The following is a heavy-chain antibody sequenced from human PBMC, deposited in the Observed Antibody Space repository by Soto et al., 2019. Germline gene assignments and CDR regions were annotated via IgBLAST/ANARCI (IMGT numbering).Heavy chain of an antibody. CDR1: GGSISSSSYY. J-gene: IGHJ2*01. D-gene: IGHD2-21*02. CDR2: IYSTGST. CDR3: ARPICGGDCFRPYYWYFDL. V-gene: IGHV4-39*01. Sequence: PSETLSLTCTVSGGSISSSSYYWGWIRQPPGKRLEWIGGIYSTGSTYYNPSLKSRVTISVDTSKNQFSLRLTSVTAADTAVYYCARPICGGDCFRPYYWYFDLCGRGTLVTVSS.